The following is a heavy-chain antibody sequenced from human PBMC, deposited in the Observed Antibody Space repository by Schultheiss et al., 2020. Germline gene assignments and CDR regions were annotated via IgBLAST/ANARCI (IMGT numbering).Heavy chain of an antibody. V-gene: IGHV3-23*01. Sequence: GESLKISCAASGFTFSSYAMSWVRQAPGKGLEWVSAISGSGGSTYYADSVKGRFTISRDNSKNTLYLQMNSLRAEDTAVYYCAKYLGYYDFWSGSEEYNWFDPWGQGTLVTVSS. J-gene: IGHJ5*02. D-gene: IGHD3-3*01. CDR2: ISGSGGST. CDR1: GFTFSSYA. CDR3: AKYLGYYDFWSGSEEYNWFDP.